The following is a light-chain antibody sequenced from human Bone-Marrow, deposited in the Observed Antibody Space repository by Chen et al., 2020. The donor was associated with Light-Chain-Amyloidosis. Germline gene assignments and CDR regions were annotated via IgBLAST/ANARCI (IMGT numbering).Light chain of an antibody. CDR3: QVWDRSSDRPV. CDR2: DDS. J-gene: IGLJ3*02. CDR1: NIGSTS. Sequence: SSVLTQPSSVSVASGQTATIACGGNNIGSTSVHWYQQTPGQAPLLVVYDDSDRPSGIPERLSGSNSGNTATLTISRVEAKDEADYYCQVWDRSSDRPVFGGGTKLTVL. V-gene: IGLV3-21*02.